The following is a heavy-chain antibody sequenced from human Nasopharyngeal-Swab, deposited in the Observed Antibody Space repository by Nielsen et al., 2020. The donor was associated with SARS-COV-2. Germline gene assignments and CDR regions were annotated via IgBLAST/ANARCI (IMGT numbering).Heavy chain of an antibody. V-gene: IGHV3-64*01. CDR2: ISDTGDTT. CDR3: VRDQRLGVPMALGRAVFDY. J-gene: IGHJ4*02. CDR1: GFSLSNYW. Sequence: GESLKISCAASGFSLSNYWMHWVRQAPGKGLEYVSAISDTGDTTYYARSVRGRFTISRDNSKNTLFLQMGSLRTEDVAVYYCVRDQRLGVPMALGRAVFDYWGQGTLVTVSS. D-gene: IGHD2-8*01.